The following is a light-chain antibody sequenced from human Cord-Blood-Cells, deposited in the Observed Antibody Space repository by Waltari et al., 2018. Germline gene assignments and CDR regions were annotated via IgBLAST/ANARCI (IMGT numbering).Light chain of an antibody. CDR1: SSDVGSYNL. CDR3: CSYAGSSTLV. V-gene: IGLV2-23*01. Sequence: QSALTQPASVSGSPGPSITISCTGTSSDVGSYNLVSWYQQHPGKAPKLMIYAGSKRPSGVSNRFAGSKSGNTASRTISGLQAEDEADYYCCSYAGSSTLVFGGGTKLTVL. J-gene: IGLJ3*02. CDR2: AGS.